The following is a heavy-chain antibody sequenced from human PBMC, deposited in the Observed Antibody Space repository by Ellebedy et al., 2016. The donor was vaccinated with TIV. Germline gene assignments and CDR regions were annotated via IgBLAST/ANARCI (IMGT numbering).Heavy chain of an antibody. Sequence: GSLRLSXDVSGVSVSSSNWWSWVRQSPGKGLEWIGEIFHSGSSKYNPSLKSRVTISLDKSKNQISLRLTSVAAADTAVYYCARNVWFGDLSDPFYFDFWGQGALVTVSS. D-gene: IGHD3-10*01. V-gene: IGHV4-4*02. J-gene: IGHJ4*02. CDR3: ARNVWFGDLSDPFYFDF. CDR1: GVSVSSSNW. CDR2: IFHSGSS.